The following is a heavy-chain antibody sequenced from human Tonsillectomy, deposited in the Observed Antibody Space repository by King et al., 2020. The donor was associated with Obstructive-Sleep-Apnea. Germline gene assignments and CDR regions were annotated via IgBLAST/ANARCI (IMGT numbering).Heavy chain of an antibody. Sequence: VQLVESGGGLVQPGGSLKLSCAASGFTFSGSAMHWVRQASGKGLEWVGRIRSKANSYATAYAASVKGRLIISRDDTKNTAYLQMNSLKTEDTAVYYCTRLPKVRSYYYDSSGYYPWGQGTLVTVSS. CDR1: GFTFSGSA. V-gene: IGHV3-73*01. J-gene: IGHJ4*02. CDR2: IRSKANSYAT. CDR3: TRLPKVRSYYYDSSGYYP. D-gene: IGHD3-22*01.